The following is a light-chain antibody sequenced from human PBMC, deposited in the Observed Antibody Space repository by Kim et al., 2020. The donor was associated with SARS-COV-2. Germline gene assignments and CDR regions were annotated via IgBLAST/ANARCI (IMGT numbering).Light chain of an antibody. Sequence: PGGTVTLTCASSSRAVTGGHWPYWSQQKPGQAPRTLMYDTHIKHSWAPGRFSGSLLGGKAALTLSGAQPEDEAEYYCLLFYGAEGVFGGGTQLTVL. CDR2: DTH. CDR1: SRAVTGGHW. J-gene: IGLJ3*02. CDR3: LLFYGAEGV. V-gene: IGLV7-46*01.